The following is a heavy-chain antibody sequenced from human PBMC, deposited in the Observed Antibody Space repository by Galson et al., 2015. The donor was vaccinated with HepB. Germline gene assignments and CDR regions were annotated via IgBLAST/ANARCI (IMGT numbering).Heavy chain of an antibody. Sequence: SVKVSCKASGGTFSSYAISWVRQAPGQGLEWMGRIIPILGIANYAQKFQGRVTITADKSASIAYMELSSLRSEDTAVYYCVREDPYWYFDLWGRGTLVTVSS. CDR2: IIPILGIA. J-gene: IGHJ2*01. CDR1: GGTFSSYA. D-gene: IGHD3-16*01. CDR3: VREDPYWYFDL. V-gene: IGHV1-69*04.